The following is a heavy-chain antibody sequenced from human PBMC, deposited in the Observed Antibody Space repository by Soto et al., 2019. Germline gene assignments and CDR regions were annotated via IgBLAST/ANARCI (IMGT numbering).Heavy chain of an antibody. J-gene: IGHJ4*02. V-gene: IGHV4-39*01. D-gene: IGHD3-16*01. CDR1: GGSTNSRSDY. Sequence: SETLSLTCTVSGGSTNSRSDYWGWIRQPPGKWLEWIGSVYYSGSTYDNPSLQSRVTISVDTSRNQFSLKLISVTAADTAVYFCARQPRGPGYGERGLYFDYWGQGTLVTVYS. CDR3: ARQPRGPGYGERGLYFDY. CDR2: VYYSGST.